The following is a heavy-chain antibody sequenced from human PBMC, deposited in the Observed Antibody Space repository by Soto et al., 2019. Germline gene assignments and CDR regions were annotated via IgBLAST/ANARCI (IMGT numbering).Heavy chain of an antibody. D-gene: IGHD1-20*01. CDR1: GGSISSYY. Sequence: SETLSLTCTVSGGSISSYYWSWIRQPPGKGLEWIGYIYYSGSTNYNPSLKSRVTISVDTSKNQFSLKLSSVTAADTAVYYCARPTYNSGSPFAYWGQGTLVTVSS. CDR2: IYYSGST. V-gene: IGHV4-59*01. J-gene: IGHJ4*02. CDR3: ARPTYNSGSPFAY.